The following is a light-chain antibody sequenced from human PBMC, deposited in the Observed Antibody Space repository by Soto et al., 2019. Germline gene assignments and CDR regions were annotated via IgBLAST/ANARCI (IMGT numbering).Light chain of an antibody. CDR3: QQYKSHRRT. CDR1: QSVGTW. Sequence: DIQMTQSPSTLSASVGGRATITCRASQSVGTWVAWYQQKPGKAPKLLIYAASTLQTGVPSRFSGSGSGTEFTLTISSLQPDDFATYYCQQYKSHRRTFGQGTKVDIK. CDR2: AAS. J-gene: IGKJ1*01. V-gene: IGKV1-5*01.